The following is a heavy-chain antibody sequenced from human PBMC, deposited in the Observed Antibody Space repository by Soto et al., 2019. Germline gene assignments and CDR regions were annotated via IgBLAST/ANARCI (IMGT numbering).Heavy chain of an antibody. J-gene: IGHJ4*02. CDR2: ICYTWDT. V-gene: IGHV4-31*03. Sequence: LSLTCCVSGHSLTSSGYYCNWVRPHPGTGLEWVGSICYTWDTYFNTSLKSRSTVSMDSSKNECSLKLTSVTYADTPVYFCGLGCTRPRAVPTYSHFWGQGNLV. D-gene: IGHD2-15*01. CDR1: GHSLTSSGYY. CDR3: GLGCTRPRAVPTYSHF.